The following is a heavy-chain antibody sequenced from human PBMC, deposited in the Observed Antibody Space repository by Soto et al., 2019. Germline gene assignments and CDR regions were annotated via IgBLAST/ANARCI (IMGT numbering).Heavy chain of an antibody. D-gene: IGHD3-10*01. V-gene: IGHV3-23*01. Sequence: GGSLRLSCLASGFTFSDYAMTWVRHVPGRGLEWVASLDGAGGSTYYADSVRGRFTISRDNSQNTLFLQMKRLTVDDTAIYYCAAPRDEYGSGVSWFTYGMDIWCQGTTVTVSS. CDR2: LDGAGGST. CDR1: GFTFSDYA. CDR3: AAPRDEYGSGVSWFTYGMDI. J-gene: IGHJ6*02.